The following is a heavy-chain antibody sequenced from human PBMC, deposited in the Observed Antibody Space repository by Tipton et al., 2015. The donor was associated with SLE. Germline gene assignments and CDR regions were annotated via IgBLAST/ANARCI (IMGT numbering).Heavy chain of an antibody. J-gene: IGHJ6*02. CDR3: TRIAWSSPSGEIFGVDV. D-gene: IGHD6-6*01. Sequence: LVKPSQTLTLTCTFSEFSLTTLGVGVGWIRQPPGKALEWLALIYWNDDKRYSPSLESRLTISKDTSKDQVVLRMTNMDPADTATYYCTRIAWSSPSGEIFGVDVWGQGTTVTVSS. V-gene: IGHV2-5*01. CDR2: IYWNDDK. CDR1: EFSLTTLGVG.